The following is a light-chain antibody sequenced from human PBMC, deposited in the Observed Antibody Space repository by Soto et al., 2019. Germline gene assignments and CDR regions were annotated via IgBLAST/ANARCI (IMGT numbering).Light chain of an antibody. CDR1: QGIRND. V-gene: IGKV1-6*01. J-gene: IGKJ1*01. CDR2: AAS. Sequence: AIHMTQSPSSLSASVGGRVTMTCRASQGIRNDLSWYQQKPGKAPKLLIYAASSLQSGVPSRFSGSGTGTDFTLTISSLQPEDFATYYCLQDYSYPHTFGQGTKVDIK. CDR3: LQDYSYPHT.